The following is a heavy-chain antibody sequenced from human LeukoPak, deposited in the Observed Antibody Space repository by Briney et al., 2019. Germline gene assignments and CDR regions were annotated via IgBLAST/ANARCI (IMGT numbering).Heavy chain of an antibody. CDR3: AREQDCTNGVCYGHFDY. J-gene: IGHJ4*02. D-gene: IGHD2-8*01. CDR2: INPSGGST. CDR1: GYTFTSYY. Sequence: ASVKVSCKASGYTFTSYYMHWVRQAPGQGLEWMGIINPSGGSTSYAQKLQGRVTMTRDTSTSTVYMEPSSLRSEDTAVYYCAREQDCTNGVCYGHFDYWGQGTLVTVSS. V-gene: IGHV1-46*01.